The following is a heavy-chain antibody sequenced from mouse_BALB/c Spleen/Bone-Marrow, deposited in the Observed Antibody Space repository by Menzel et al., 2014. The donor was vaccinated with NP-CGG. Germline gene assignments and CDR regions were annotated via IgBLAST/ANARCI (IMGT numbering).Heavy chain of an antibody. V-gene: IGHV1-82*01. CDR2: IYPGDGDT. CDR3: ARSGYDYENY. J-gene: IGHJ2*01. D-gene: IGHD2-4*01. Sequence: QVQLKQSGPELVKPGASVKISCKASGYAFSSSWMNWVKQRPGQGLEWIGRIYPGDGDTNYNGKFKGKATLTADKSSSTAYMQLSSLTSVDSADYFCARSGYDYENYWGQGTTLTVSS. CDR1: GYAFSSSW.